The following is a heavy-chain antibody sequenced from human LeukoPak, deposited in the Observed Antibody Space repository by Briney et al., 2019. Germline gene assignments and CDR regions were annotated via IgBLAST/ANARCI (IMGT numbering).Heavy chain of an antibody. CDR3: ARAQYCSSTSCPQYYYYYYMDV. CDR2: MNPNSGNT. Sequence: ASVKVSCKASGYTFTSYDINWVRQATGQGLEWMGWMNPNSGNTGYAQKFQGRVTMTRNTSISTAYMELSSLRSEDTAVYYCARAQYCSSTSCPQYYYYYYMDVWGKGTTVTISS. CDR1: GYTFTSYD. J-gene: IGHJ6*03. V-gene: IGHV1-8*01. D-gene: IGHD2-2*01.